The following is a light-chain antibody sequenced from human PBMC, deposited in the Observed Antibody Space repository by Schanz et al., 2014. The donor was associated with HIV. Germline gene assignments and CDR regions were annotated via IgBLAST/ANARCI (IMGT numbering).Light chain of an antibody. J-gene: IGKJ1*01. Sequence: DIVMTQSSDSVAVALGERATINCKSSHSILYSSNNKNYLAWYQQKPGHPPKLLIYWASTRESGVPDRFSGSGSGTDFTLTISSLQAADVAIYYCQQYYSTPTFGQGTKVEIK. CDR2: WAS. V-gene: IGKV4-1*01. CDR1: HSILYSSNNKNY. CDR3: QQYYSTPT.